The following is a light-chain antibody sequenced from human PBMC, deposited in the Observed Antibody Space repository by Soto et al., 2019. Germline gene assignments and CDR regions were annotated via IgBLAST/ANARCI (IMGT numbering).Light chain of an antibody. CDR2: ELS. Sequence: QSALTQPASVSGSPGQSITISCTGTYSDVGSFNLVSWYQQHPGKAPKVMIYELSQRPSGVSNRFSGSKSGNTASLTISGLQDEDEADYFCCSYAGSSSYVFGTGTKLTVL. V-gene: IGLV2-23*02. CDR1: YSDVGSFNL. J-gene: IGLJ1*01. CDR3: CSYAGSSSYV.